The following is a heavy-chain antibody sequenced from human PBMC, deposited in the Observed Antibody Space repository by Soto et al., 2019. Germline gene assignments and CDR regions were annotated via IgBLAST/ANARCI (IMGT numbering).Heavy chain of an antibody. CDR1: GYTFTSYG. D-gene: IGHD2-15*01. CDR3: ARVYCSGGSCYGIDY. V-gene: IGHV1-18*01. J-gene: IGHJ4*02. Sequence: ASVKVSCKVSGYTFTSYGISWERQAPGQGLEWMGWISAYNGNTNYAQKFQGRVTMTTDTSTSTAYMELRSLRSEDTAVYYCARVYCSGGSCYGIDYWGQGTLVTVSS. CDR2: ISAYNGNT.